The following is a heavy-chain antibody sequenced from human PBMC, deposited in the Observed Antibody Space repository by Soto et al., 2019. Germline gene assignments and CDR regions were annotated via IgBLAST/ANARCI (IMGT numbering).Heavy chain of an antibody. Sequence: SETLSLTCTVSGGSISSYYWSWIRQPPGKGLEWIGYIYYSGNTNYNPSLKSRVTISVDTSKNQFSLKLSSVTAADTAVYYCARHVRRTWWFDPWGQGTLVTVPQ. V-gene: IGHV4-59*08. CDR1: GGSISSYY. CDR2: IYYSGNT. J-gene: IGHJ5*02. D-gene: IGHD1-1*01. CDR3: ARHVRRTWWFDP.